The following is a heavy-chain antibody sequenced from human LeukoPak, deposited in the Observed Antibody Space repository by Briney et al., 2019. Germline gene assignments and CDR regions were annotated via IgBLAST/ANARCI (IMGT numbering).Heavy chain of an antibody. V-gene: IGHV3-48*02. CDR3: ARGFGSNFDI. CDR2: IGSRSRTT. CDR1: GXTFSSNS. J-gene: IGHJ3*02. Sequence: GGSLRLSCAASGXTFSSNSMNWVRQAPGKGLEWVSYIGSRSRTTYYADSVKGRFTISRDNAKNSLYLQMNSLRDEDTAVYYCARGFGSNFDIWGQGTMVTVSS. D-gene: IGHD6-13*01.